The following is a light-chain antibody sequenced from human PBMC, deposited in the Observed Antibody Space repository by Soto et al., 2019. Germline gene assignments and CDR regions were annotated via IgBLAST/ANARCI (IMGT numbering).Light chain of an antibody. V-gene: IGLV2-14*01. CDR1: SRDGGGYNY. J-gene: IGLJ1*01. CDR3: SSYTTSNTRQIV. Sequence: QSVLAQPASLSWAPGQSITISCTGTSRDGGGYNYVSWYQQHPGKAPKFMIYDVSNRPSGVSNRFSGSKSGNTASLTISGLQAEDEADYYCSSYTTSNTRQIVFGTGTKSPS. CDR2: DVS.